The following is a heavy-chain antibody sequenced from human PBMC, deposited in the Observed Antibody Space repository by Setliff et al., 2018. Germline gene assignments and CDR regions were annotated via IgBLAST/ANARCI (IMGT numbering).Heavy chain of an antibody. J-gene: IGHJ6*03. V-gene: IGHV4-59*08. CDR3: ARLGGSSGSGGFYYYYYYMDV. CDR1: VVSFKSHY. Sequence: ASETLSLTCSVSVVSFKSHYWSWIRQSPGKGLEWIGYIFYNGATDYNPSFKSRVTMSVDASQNQFSLKLSSVIAADTAVYYCARLGGSSGSGGFYYYYYYMDVWGKGTTVTVSS. CDR2: IFYNGAT. D-gene: IGHD3-22*01.